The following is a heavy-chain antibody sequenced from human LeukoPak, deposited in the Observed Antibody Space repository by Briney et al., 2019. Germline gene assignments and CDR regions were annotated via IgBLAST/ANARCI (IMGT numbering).Heavy chain of an antibody. CDR2: INRGGST. CDR1: GGSFSGYY. J-gene: IGHJ4*02. CDR3: ARGAGSGSYYHG. D-gene: IGHD3-10*01. Sequence: SETLSLTCAVYGGSFSGYYWSWIRQPPGKGLEWIGEINRGGSTNYNPSLKSRVSISVDTSKNQFSLRLSSVTAADTAVYYCARGAGSGSYYHGWGQGTLVTVSS. V-gene: IGHV4-34*01.